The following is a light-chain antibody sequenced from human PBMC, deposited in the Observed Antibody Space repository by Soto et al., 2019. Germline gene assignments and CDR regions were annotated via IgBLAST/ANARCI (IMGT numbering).Light chain of an antibody. CDR2: GAS. CDR1: QSVSSNY. J-gene: IGKJ2*01. CDR3: QQYAGSSYT. V-gene: IGKV3-20*01. Sequence: EIVLTQSPGTLSLSPGERATLSCRASQSVSSNYLVWYQHKPGQAPRPLIYGASTRATGIPDRFSGSVSGTDFTLTISRLEPEDFAVYYCQQYAGSSYTFGQGTKLEIK.